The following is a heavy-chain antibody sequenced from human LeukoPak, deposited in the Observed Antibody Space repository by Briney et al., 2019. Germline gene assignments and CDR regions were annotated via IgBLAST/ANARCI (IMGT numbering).Heavy chain of an antibody. D-gene: IGHD6-13*01. CDR1: SGSISNYY. CDR2: ISSSGST. Sequence: ASETLSLTCTVSSGSISNYYWSWIRQSAGKGLEWIGRISSSGSTNYNPSLKSRVTMSVDTSKNRLSLNLTSVTAADAAVYYCAREVEAAGRGFDPWGQGTLVTVCS. CDR3: AREVEAAGRGFDP. J-gene: IGHJ5*02. V-gene: IGHV4-4*07.